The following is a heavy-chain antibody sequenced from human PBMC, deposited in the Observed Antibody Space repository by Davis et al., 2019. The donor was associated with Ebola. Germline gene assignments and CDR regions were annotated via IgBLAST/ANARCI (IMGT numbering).Heavy chain of an antibody. CDR3: AREEDSIAGGSLIYYYYGMDV. CDR2: IRSKANSYAT. D-gene: IGHD6-6*01. CDR1: GFTFSGSA. Sequence: GGSLRLSCAASGFTFSGSAMHWVRQASGKGLEWVGRIRSKANSYATAYAASVKGRFTISRDDSKHTAYLQMNSLKTEDTDVYYCAREEDSIAGGSLIYYYYGMDVWGQGTTVTVSS. V-gene: IGHV3-73*01. J-gene: IGHJ6*02.